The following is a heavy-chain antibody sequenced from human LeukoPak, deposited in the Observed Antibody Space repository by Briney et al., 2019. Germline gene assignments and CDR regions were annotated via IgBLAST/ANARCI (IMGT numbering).Heavy chain of an antibody. J-gene: IGHJ4*02. CDR1: GFTFGSYA. Sequence: GGSLRLSCAASGFTFGSYAVSWVRQAPGRGLEWGSGVNAGVGPTYYADSVKGRFTISRDNFKNTLYLQMDSLRAEDTALYSCAKDRWLGGTSSFDYWGQGTLLTVSS. V-gene: IGHV3-23*01. CDR2: VNAGVGPT. CDR3: AKDRWLGGTSSFDY. D-gene: IGHD1-26*01.